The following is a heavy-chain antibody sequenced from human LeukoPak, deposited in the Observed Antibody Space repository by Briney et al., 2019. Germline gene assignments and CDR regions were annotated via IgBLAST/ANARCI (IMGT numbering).Heavy chain of an antibody. D-gene: IGHD6-13*01. Sequence: GGSLRLSCAASTFTFSIYAIHWVRQAPGKGLEWVSYISSSGSTIYYADSVKGRFTISRDNAKNSLYLQMNSLRAEDTAVYYCARLAGYSSSWYRAFDIWGQGTMVTVSS. CDR1: TFTFSIYA. CDR2: ISSSGSTI. CDR3: ARLAGYSSSWYRAFDI. J-gene: IGHJ3*02. V-gene: IGHV3-48*04.